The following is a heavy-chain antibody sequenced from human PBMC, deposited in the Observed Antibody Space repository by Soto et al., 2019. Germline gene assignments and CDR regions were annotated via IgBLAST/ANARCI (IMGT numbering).Heavy chain of an antibody. CDR2: INAGNGNT. Sequence: ASVKVSCKASGYTFTSYAMHWVRQAPGQRLEWMGWINAGNGNTKYSQKFQGRVTITRDTSASTAYMELSSLRSEDTAVYYCARLHMENIPSSWYDYWGQGTLVTVSS. V-gene: IGHV1-3*01. CDR1: GYTFTSYA. CDR3: ARLHMENIPSSWYDY. J-gene: IGHJ4*02. D-gene: IGHD6-13*01.